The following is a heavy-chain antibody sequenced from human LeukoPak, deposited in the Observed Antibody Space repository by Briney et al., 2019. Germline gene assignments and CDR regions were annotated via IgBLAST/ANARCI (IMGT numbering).Heavy chain of an antibody. Sequence: PGGSLRLSCAASGFTFSRYWMHWVRQAPGKGLVWVTHINSEGSSTDYADSVKGQFTISRDNAKNSLYLQMNSLRAEDTAVYYCARDFTWGIDWGSPKTPHYFDYWGQGTLVTVSS. CDR3: ARDFTWGIDWGSPKTPHYFDY. V-gene: IGHV3-74*01. CDR1: GFTFSRYW. J-gene: IGHJ4*02. CDR2: INSEGSST. D-gene: IGHD3-16*01.